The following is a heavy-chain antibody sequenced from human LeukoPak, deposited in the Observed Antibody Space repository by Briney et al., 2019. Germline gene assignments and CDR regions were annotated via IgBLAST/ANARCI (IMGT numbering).Heavy chain of an antibody. CDR2: IYYSGST. CDR1: GGSIRSYY. J-gene: IGHJ2*01. D-gene: IGHD2-21*01. V-gene: IGHV4-59*01. Sequence: PSETLSLTCTVSGGSIRSYYWSWIRQPPGKGPEWIGNIYYSGSTNYNPSLKSRLTLSVDTSKNQFSLKLSSVTAADTAVYYCARAWGGAYFDLWGRGTLVTVSS. CDR3: ARAWGGAYFDL.